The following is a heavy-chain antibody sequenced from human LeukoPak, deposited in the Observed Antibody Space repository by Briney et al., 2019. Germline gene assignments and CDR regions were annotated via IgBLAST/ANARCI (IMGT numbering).Heavy chain of an antibody. J-gene: IGHJ4*02. CDR3: VSALMPSTAAMVTLGDY. CDR1: GFTFDDYA. Sequence: PGGSLRLSCAASGFTFDDYAMHWVRQAPGKGLEWVSGISWNSGSIGYADSVKGRFTISRDNAKNSLYLQMNSLRAEDTALYYCVSALMPSTAAMVTLGDYWGQGTLVTVSS. CDR2: ISWNSGSI. D-gene: IGHD5-18*01. V-gene: IGHV3-9*01.